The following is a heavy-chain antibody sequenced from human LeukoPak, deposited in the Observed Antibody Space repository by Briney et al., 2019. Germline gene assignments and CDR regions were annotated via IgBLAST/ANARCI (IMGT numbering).Heavy chain of an antibody. D-gene: IGHD6-19*01. Sequence: GGSLRLSCAASGFTFSTYDMHWVRQAPGKGLEWVAIISYDGSDKYYADSVKGRFTISRDNSKNTLYLQMNSLRAEDTAVYYCASTSGWYEPIDYWGQGTLVTVSS. CDR2: ISYDGSDK. V-gene: IGHV3-30*03. CDR1: GFTFSTYD. J-gene: IGHJ4*02. CDR3: ASTSGWYEPIDY.